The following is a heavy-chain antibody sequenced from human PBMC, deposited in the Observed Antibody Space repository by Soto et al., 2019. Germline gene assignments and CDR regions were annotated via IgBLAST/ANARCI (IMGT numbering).Heavy chain of an antibody. CDR2: IIPIFGTA. Sequence: ASVKVSCKASGGTFSSYAISWVRQAPGQGLEWMGGIIPIFGTANYAQKFQGRVTITADESTRTAYMELSSLRSEDTAVYYCARVWCMLYPPTYYYYGMDVWGQGTTVTVSS. J-gene: IGHJ6*02. CDR1: GGTFSSYA. CDR3: ARVWCMLYPPTYYYYGMDV. V-gene: IGHV1-69*13. D-gene: IGHD2-8*01.